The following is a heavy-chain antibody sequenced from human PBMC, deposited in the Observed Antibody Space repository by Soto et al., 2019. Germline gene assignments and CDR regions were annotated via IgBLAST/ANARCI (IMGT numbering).Heavy chain of an antibody. CDR3: AREGAIAAAGTGGGDFDY. CDR2: INAGNGNI. CDR1: GYTFTSYA. Sequence: GASVKVSCKASGYTFTSYAMHWVRQAPGQRLEWMGWINAGNGNIKYSQKFQGRITITRDTSASTAYMELSSLRSEDTAVYYCAREGAIAAAGTGGGDFDYWGQGTLVTVSS. V-gene: IGHV1-3*01. D-gene: IGHD6-13*01. J-gene: IGHJ4*02.